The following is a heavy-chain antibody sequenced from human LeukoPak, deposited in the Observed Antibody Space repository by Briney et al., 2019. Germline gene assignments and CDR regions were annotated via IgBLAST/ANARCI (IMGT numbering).Heavy chain of an antibody. D-gene: IGHD3-10*01. CDR2: INHSGST. CDR3: ARGKEVITMLRGLKPGYYFDY. V-gene: IGHV4-34*01. CDR1: GGSFSGYY. J-gene: IGHJ4*02. Sequence: SETLSLTFAVYGGSFSGYYWSWIRQPPGKGLEWIGEINHSGSTNYNPSLKSRVTISVDTSKNQFSLKLNSVTAADTAVYYCARGKEVITMLRGLKPGYYFDYWGQGTLVTVSS.